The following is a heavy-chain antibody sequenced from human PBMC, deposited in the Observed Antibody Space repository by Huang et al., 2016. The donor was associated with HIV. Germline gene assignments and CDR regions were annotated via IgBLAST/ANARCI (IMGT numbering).Heavy chain of an antibody. J-gene: IGHJ4*02. CDR2: INSDGSST. V-gene: IGHV3-74*01. D-gene: IGHD3-22*01. Sequence: EVQLVESGGGLVQPGGSLRLSCAASGFSISSYWMHWVRQAPGKGRVRVSRINSDGSSTSYADSVKGRFTIARDNAKNTLYLQMNSLRAEDTAVYYCARDPRIQSWLNFFDYWGQGTLVSVSS. CDR3: ARDPRIQSWLNFFDY. CDR1: GFSISSYW.